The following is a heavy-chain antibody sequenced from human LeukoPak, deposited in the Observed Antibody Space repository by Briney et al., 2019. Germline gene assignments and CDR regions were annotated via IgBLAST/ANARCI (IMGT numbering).Heavy chain of an antibody. CDR2: ITGSGASN. J-gene: IGHJ4*02. V-gene: IGHV3-23*01. Sequence: GGSLRLSCAASGFTFSSYAMSWVRQAPGKGLEWISSITGSGASNYYADSVKGRFIISRDNSKNTLYLQMNSLRAEDTAVYYCAKLDYYDTHWGQGTLVTVSP. CDR3: AKLDYYDTH. D-gene: IGHD3-22*01. CDR1: GFTFSSYA.